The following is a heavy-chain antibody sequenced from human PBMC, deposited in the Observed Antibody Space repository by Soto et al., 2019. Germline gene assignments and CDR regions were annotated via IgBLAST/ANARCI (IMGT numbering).Heavy chain of an antibody. CDR3: ARSAPYYYGSGSYYGYYYYYMDV. J-gene: IGHJ6*03. D-gene: IGHD3-10*01. Sequence: SETLSLTCAVYVGSFSGYYWSWIRQPPGKGLEWIGEINHSGSTNYNPSLKSRVTISVDTSKNQFSLKLSSVTAADTAVYYCARSAPYYYGSGSYYGYYYYYMDVWGKGTTVTVSS. CDR1: VGSFSGYY. CDR2: INHSGST. V-gene: IGHV4-34*01.